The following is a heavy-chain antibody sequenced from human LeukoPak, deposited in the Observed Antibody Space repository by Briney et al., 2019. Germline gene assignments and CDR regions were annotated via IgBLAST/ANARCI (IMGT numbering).Heavy chain of an antibody. V-gene: IGHV3-30*03. CDR3: ARALGYCSSTSCPLDY. CDR1: GFTFSSYG. Sequence: PGGSLRLSCAASGFTFSSYGMHWVRQAPGKGLEWVAVISYDGSNKYYADSVKGRFTISRDNSKNTLYLQMNSLRAEDTAVYYCARALGYCSSTSCPLDYWGQGTLVTVSS. CDR2: ISYDGSNK. D-gene: IGHD2-2*01. J-gene: IGHJ4*02.